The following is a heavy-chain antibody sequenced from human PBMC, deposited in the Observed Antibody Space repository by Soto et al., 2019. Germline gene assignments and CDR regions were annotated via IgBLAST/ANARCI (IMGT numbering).Heavy chain of an antibody. CDR3: ARGRWSGYYYGSGSPFDY. CDR2: INHSGST. V-gene: IGHV4-34*01. J-gene: IGHJ4*02. D-gene: IGHD3-10*01. CDR1: GGSFSCYY. Sequence: PSETLSLTCAVYGGSFSCYYWIWIRQPPGKGLEWIGEINHSGSTNYNPSLKSRVTISVDTSKNQFSLKLSSVTAADTAVYYCARGRWSGYYYGSGSPFDYWGQGTLGTVSS.